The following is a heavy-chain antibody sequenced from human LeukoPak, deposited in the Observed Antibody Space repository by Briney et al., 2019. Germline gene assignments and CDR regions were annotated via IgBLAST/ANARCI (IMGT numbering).Heavy chain of an antibody. CDR3: ARDPSMVRGVISPHFDY. D-gene: IGHD3-10*01. V-gene: IGHV3-21*01. J-gene: IGHJ4*02. CDR2: ISSSSSYI. Sequence: NPGGSLRLSCAASGFTFSSYSMNWVRQAPGKGLEWVSSISSSSSYIYYADSVKGRFTISRDNAKNSLYLQMNSLRAEDTAVYYCARDPSMVRGVISPHFDYWGQGTLVTVSS. CDR1: GFTFSSYS.